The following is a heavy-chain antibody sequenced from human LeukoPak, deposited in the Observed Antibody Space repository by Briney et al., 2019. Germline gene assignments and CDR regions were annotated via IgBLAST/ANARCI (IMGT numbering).Heavy chain of an antibody. J-gene: IGHJ4*02. CDR1: GGSFSGYY. CDR2: INHSGST. V-gene: IGHV4-34*01. Sequence: PSETLSLTCAAYGGSFSGYYWSWIRQPPGKGLEWIGEINHSGSTNYNPSLKSRVTISVDTSKNQFSLKLSSVTAADTAVYYCARGETSGLIDYWGQGTLVTVSS. CDR3: ARGETSGLIDY.